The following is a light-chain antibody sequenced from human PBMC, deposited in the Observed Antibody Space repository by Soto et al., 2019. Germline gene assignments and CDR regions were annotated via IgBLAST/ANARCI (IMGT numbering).Light chain of an antibody. V-gene: IGKV1-5*01. CDR1: QSISSW. CDR3: QQYKSNSLS. Sequence: DIQMTQSPSTLSASVGDRVTITCRASQSISSWLAWYQRKPGKAPTVLIYDASSLESGVPSRFSGSGSGTAVTLTISSLQPDDFATYYCQQYKSNSLSFGGGTKVEIK. J-gene: IGKJ4*01. CDR2: DAS.